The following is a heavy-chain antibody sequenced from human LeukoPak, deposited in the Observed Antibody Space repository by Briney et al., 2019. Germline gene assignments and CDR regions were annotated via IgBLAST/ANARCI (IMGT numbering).Heavy chain of an antibody. CDR2: ISGSADNT. D-gene: IGHD3-9*01. CDR1: GFTFSSYA. CDR3: ATLVFDSSGYSYFDY. Sequence: GGSLRLSCAASGFTFSSYAMSWVRQAPGRGLEWLSAISGSADNTYYADSVKGLFTISRDNSKNTLYLQMNSLRAEDTAVYYCATLVFDSSGYSYFDYWARKRWSPSRQ. J-gene: IGHJ4*02. V-gene: IGHV3-23*01.